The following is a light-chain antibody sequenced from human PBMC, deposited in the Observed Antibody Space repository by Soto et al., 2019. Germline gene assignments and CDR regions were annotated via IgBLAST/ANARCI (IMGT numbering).Light chain of an antibody. CDR3: QQYGRSPFA. V-gene: IGKV3-20*01. J-gene: IGKJ4*01. CDR1: QSVGSNY. Sequence: EIVLTQSPGTLSLSPGERATLSCRASQSVGSNYLAWYQQKPGQAPRLLIYGVFSRAIGIPDRFSGSGSGTDFTLTITRLEPEDFAVYYCQQYGRSPFAFGGGTKVEIK. CDR2: GVF.